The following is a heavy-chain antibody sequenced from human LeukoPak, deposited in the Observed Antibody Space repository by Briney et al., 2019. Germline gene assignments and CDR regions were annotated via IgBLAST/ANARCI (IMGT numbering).Heavy chain of an antibody. J-gene: IGHJ4*02. CDR3: AKWAGGDGYSEYCFDY. V-gene: IGHV1-46*01. CDR2: IHPSGGGT. Sequence: ASVKVSCKASGYTFTDYYMYWVRQAPGQGPECMGVIHPSGGGTTYAQKFQGRVTLTKDTATSTVYIELSSLRSDDTAVYYCAKWAGGDGYSEYCFDYWGQGTLVTVSS. D-gene: IGHD5-24*01. CDR1: GYTFTDYY.